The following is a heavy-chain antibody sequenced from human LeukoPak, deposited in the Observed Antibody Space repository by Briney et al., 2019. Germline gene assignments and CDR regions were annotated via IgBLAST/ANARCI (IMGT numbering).Heavy chain of an antibody. D-gene: IGHD4/OR15-4a*01. Sequence: GGSLRLSCAASGSTFSSFAMTWVRQAPGKGLEWVSTISHSGGTTYYADSVKGRFTISRDSSKSTLYLQMNSLRAEDTAVYYCAKSGASMVDSALDIWGQGTMVTVSS. J-gene: IGHJ3*02. CDR2: ISHSGGTT. CDR1: GSTFSSFA. V-gene: IGHV3-23*01. CDR3: AKSGASMVDSALDI.